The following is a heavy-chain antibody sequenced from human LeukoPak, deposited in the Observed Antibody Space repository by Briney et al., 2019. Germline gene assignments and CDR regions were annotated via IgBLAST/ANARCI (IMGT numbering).Heavy chain of an antibody. CDR1: GGSFSGYY. Sequence: SETLSLTCAVYGGSFSGYYWGWIRQPPGKGLEWIGEINHSGSTNYNPSLKSRVTISVDTSKNQFSLKLSSVTAADTAVYYCAREYCSSTSCYPPRRYYYYYYMDVWGKGTTVTVSS. CDR2: INHSGST. D-gene: IGHD2-2*01. CDR3: AREYCSSTSCYPPRRYYYYYYMDV. J-gene: IGHJ6*03. V-gene: IGHV4-34*01.